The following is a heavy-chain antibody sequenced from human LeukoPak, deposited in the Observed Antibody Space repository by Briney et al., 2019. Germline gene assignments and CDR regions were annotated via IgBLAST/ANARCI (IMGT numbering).Heavy chain of an antibody. V-gene: IGHV4-4*09. CDR1: GGSISSYY. CDR3: ARQKGPIYYYYMDV. Sequence: PSETLSLTCTVSGGSISSYYWSWIRQPPGKGLEWIGYIYTSGSTNYNPSLKSRVTISVDTSKNQFSLKLSSVTAADTAVYYCARQKGPIYYYYMDVWGKGTTVTVSS. CDR2: IYTSGST. J-gene: IGHJ6*03.